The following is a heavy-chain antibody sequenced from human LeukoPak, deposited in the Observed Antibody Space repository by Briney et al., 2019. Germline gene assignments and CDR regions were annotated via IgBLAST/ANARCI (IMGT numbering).Heavy chain of an antibody. CDR2: LGSTSGVA. CDR1: GFTFKKYA. D-gene: IGHD3-22*01. J-gene: IGHJ2*01. CDR3: VRDSPDRRGYFWYLDV. Sequence: GGSLRLSCAASGFTFKKYAMTWVRQALGKGLEWVSSLGSTSGVAFYADSVKGRFTISRDNFRNTLYLQMNSLRADDTALYYCVRDSPDRRGYFWYLDVWGRGTLVTVSS. V-gene: IGHV3-23*01.